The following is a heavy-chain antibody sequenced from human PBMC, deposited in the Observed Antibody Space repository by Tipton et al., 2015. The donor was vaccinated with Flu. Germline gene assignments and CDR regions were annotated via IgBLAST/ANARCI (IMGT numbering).Heavy chain of an antibody. D-gene: IGHD3-9*01. CDR1: GGSISSYY. CDR2: IYTSGST. CDR3: ARGGTNYYDILTGEGWYFDY. J-gene: IGHJ4*02. V-gene: IGHV4-4*07. Sequence: GLVKPSETLSLTCTVSGGSISSYYWSWIWQPAGKGLEWIGRIYTSGSTNYNPSLKSRVTMSVDTSKNQFSLKLSSVTAADTAVYYCARGGTNYYDILTGEGWYFDYWGQGTLVTVSS.